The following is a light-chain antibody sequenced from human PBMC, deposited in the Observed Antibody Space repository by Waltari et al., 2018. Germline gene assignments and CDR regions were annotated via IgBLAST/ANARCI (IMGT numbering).Light chain of an antibody. V-gene: IGKV3-20*01. CDR2: DAS. CDR1: QSVSRT. CDR3: QKYGRLPAT. J-gene: IGKJ1*01. Sequence: LPQSPGTLSLSPGERPTLSCRASQSVSRTLAWYQQKPGQAPRLLIYDASTRATGIADRFSGSGSGTDFSLIISRLEPEDFAVYYCQKYGRLPATFGQGTKVEIK.